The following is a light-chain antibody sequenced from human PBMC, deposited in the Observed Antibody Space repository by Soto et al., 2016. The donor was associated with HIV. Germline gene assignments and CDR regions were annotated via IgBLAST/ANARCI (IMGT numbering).Light chain of an antibody. Sequence: EVVLTQSPVSLSVTPGHPASISCKSNESLVYSDGNIYFNWFLQRPGQSPRRLIYQVSKRDSGVSDRISGSGSDTSFALTFTSVQAEDVGVYFCMQATHWPLTFGPGTKVGLK. CDR2: QVS. CDR1: ESLVYSDGNIY. V-gene: IGKV2-30*01. J-gene: IGKJ3*01. CDR3: MQATHWPLT.